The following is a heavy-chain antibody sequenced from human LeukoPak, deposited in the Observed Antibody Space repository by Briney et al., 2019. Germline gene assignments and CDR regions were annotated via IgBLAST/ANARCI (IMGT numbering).Heavy chain of an antibody. CDR2: INSDGSST. J-gene: IGHJ4*02. CDR1: GFTFSTYG. V-gene: IGHV3-74*01. D-gene: IGHD2-8*01. Sequence: PGGSLRLSCAASGFTFSTYGMHWVRQAPGKGLVWVSRINSDGSSTSYADSVKGRFTISRDNANNTLYLQMNSLRAEDTAVYYCARHPTLYPDWGQGTLVTVSS. CDR3: ARHPTLYPD.